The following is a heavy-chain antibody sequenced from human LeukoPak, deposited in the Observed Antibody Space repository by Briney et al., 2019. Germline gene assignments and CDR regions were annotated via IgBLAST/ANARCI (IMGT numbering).Heavy chain of an antibody. D-gene: IGHD6-13*01. CDR1: GGSISSYY. V-gene: IGHV4-59*01. J-gene: IGHJ6*03. CDR3: ARDRGSSWYSIRGYYYYMDV. CDR2: IYYSGST. Sequence: SETLSLTCTVSGGSISSYYWSWIRQPPGKGLEWIGYIYYSGSTNYNPSLKSRVTISVDTSKNQFSLKLSSVTAADTAVYYCARDRGSSWYSIRGYYYYMDVWGKGTTVTVSS.